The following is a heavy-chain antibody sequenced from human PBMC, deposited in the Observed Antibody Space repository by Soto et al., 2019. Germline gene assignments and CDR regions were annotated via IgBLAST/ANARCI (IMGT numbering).Heavy chain of an antibody. J-gene: IGHJ6*02. V-gene: IGHV1-18*01. CDR2: ISAYNGNT. CDR3: ARRAPPMDV. CDR1: GYTFTSYG. Sequence: QVQLVQSGAEVKKPGASVKVSCKASGYTFTSYGISWVRQAPGQWLEWMGLISAYNGNTKYAQQLQGRVTMTTGTSSSTAYRELRSLRSDDTALYFCARRAPPMDVWGQGTTVNVS.